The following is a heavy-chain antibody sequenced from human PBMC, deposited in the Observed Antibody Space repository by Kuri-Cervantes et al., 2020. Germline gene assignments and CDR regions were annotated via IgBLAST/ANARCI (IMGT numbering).Heavy chain of an antibody. CDR1: GFTFSNYW. V-gene: IGHV3-7*03. D-gene: IGHD3-22*01. J-gene: IGHJ5*02. CDR2: IKQDGSEE. Sequence: GGSLRLSCAASGFTFSNYWMSWVRQAPGKGLEWVANIKQDGSEEFYVDSVKGRFTLSRDNAKNSLYLQMNSLRAEDTAVYYCARVVRSWLLRQNWFDPWGQGTLVTVSS. CDR3: ARVVRSWLLRQNWFDP.